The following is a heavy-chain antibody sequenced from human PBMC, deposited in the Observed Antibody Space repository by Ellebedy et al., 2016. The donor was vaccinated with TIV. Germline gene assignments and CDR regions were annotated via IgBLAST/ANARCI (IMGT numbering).Heavy chain of an antibody. J-gene: IGHJ6*02. Sequence: ASVKVSCXASGYTFTGYYMHWVRQAPGQGLEWMGWINPNSGGTNYAQKFQGWVTMTRDTSISTAYMELSRLRSDDTAVYYCAANLLGFGEPHYYYYGMDVWGQGTTVTVSS. V-gene: IGHV1-2*04. D-gene: IGHD3-10*01. CDR2: INPNSGGT. CDR3: AANLLGFGEPHYYYYGMDV. CDR1: GYTFTGYY.